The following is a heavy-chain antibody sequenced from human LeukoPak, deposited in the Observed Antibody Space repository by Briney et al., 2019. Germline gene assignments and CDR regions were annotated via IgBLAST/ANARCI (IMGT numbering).Heavy chain of an antibody. Sequence: GASVSVSCTASGYTFTVYYMHWVRQAPGQGLEWMGWINPNSGGTNYAQKFQGRVTMTRDTSISTAYMELSRLRSDDTAVYYCARVPVYSSSAGYYFDYWGQGTLVTLSS. CDR3: ARVPVYSSSAGYYFDY. J-gene: IGHJ4*02. CDR2: INPNSGGT. V-gene: IGHV1-2*02. D-gene: IGHD6-6*01. CDR1: GYTFTVYY.